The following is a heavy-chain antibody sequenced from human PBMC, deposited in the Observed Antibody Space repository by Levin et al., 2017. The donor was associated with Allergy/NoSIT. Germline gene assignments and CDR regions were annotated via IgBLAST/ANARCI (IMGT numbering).Heavy chain of an antibody. J-gene: IGHJ3*02. Sequence: QRGESLKISCAASGFTVSSNYMSWVRQAPGKGLEWVSVIYSGGSTYYADSVKGRFTISRDNSKNTLYLQMNSLRAEDTAVYYCARDSVGLGVAVAHDAFDIWGQGTMVTVSS. CDR1: GFTVSSNY. V-gene: IGHV3-53*01. CDR2: IYSGGST. CDR3: ARDSVGLGVAVAHDAFDI. D-gene: IGHD6-19*01.